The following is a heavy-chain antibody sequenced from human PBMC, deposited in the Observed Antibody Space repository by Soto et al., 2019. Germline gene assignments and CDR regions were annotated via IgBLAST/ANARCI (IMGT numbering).Heavy chain of an antibody. J-gene: IGHJ4*02. Sequence: PGGSLRLSCTASGFSFRSYTMNWVRQAPGKGLEWVSYISSSSTYMYYADSVKGRYTISRDNAKNSLYLQMNSLTAADTAVYYCARTNYYDSSGYFYWGQGTLVTVSS. V-gene: IGHV3-21*01. CDR1: GFSFRSYT. D-gene: IGHD3-22*01. CDR3: ARTNYYDSSGYFY. CDR2: ISSSSTYM.